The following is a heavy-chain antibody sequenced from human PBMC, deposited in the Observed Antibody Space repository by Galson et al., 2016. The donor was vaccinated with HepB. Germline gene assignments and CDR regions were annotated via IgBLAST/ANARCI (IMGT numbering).Heavy chain of an antibody. Sequence: CAISGGSVSGHTATWNWIRQSPSRGLVWLGRTAYRSQWLYVYAPSLKGRITIKPDTSTNQFSLHLTSVTPEDTAIYYCARSAYFKEWLDPWGQGTPVTVTS. J-gene: IGHJ5*02. V-gene: IGHV6-1*01. D-gene: IGHD2/OR15-2a*01. CDR3: ARSAYFKEWLDP. CDR2: TAYRSQWLY. CDR1: GGSVSGHTAT.